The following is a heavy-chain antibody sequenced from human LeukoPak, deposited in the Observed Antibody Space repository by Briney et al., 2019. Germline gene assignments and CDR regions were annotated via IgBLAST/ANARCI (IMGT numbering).Heavy chain of an antibody. Sequence: PSETLSLTCTVSGGSISSYYWSWIRQPPGKGLEWIGYIYYSGSTNYNPSPKSRVTISVDTSKNQFALKLSSVTAADAAVYYCARTPVVAAPYFDYWGQGTLVTVSS. CDR1: GGSISSYY. J-gene: IGHJ4*02. CDR3: ARTPVVAAPYFDY. CDR2: IYYSGST. V-gene: IGHV4-59*01. D-gene: IGHD2-15*01.